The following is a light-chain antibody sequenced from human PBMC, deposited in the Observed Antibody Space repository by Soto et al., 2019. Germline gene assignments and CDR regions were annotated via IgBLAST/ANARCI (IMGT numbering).Light chain of an antibody. CDR3: QQYDKWPLT. V-gene: IGKV3-15*01. CDR1: QSVRNK. J-gene: IGKJ4*01. Sequence: EIVMTQSPATLSVSPGERATLSCRASQSVRNKLAWYQQKVGQAPRLLIYGASTRAAGIPARFSGSGSGTEFTLTISSLQSEDFEVYYCQQYDKWPLTFGGGAKVEIK. CDR2: GAS.